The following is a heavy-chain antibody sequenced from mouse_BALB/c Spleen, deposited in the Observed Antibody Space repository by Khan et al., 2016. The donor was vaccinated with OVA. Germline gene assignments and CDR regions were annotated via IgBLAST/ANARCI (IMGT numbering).Heavy chain of an antibody. CDR3: ARPYDGYYAWLTY. CDR1: GYSITSDYA. J-gene: IGHJ3*01. D-gene: IGHD2-3*01. CDR2: ITYSGTT. Sequence: DVKLQESGPGLVKPSQSLSLTCTVTGYSITSDYAWNWIRQFPGNKLEWMGYITYSGTTSYNPSLKSRISITRDTSKNQFFLQLNSVTTEDTATYYCARPYDGYYAWLTYWGQGTLVTVSA. V-gene: IGHV3-2*02.